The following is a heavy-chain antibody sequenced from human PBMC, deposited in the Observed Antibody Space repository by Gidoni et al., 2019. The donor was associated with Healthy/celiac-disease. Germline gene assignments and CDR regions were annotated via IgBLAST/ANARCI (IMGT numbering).Heavy chain of an antibody. D-gene: IGHD5-12*01. Sequence: EVQLVESGGGLVQLGRSRRLSCAASGFTFDDYAMHWVRQAPGKGLGWVSGISWNSGSIGYADSVKGRFTISRDNAKNSLYLQMNSLRAEDTALYYCAKGDGYNFFTFDYWGQGTLVTVSS. V-gene: IGHV3-9*01. CDR2: ISWNSGSI. J-gene: IGHJ4*02. CDR1: GFTFDDYA. CDR3: AKGDGYNFFTFDY.